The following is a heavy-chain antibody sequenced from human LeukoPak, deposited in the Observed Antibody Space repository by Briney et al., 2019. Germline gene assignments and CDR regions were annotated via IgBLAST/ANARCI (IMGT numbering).Heavy chain of an antibody. Sequence: VASVKVSCRTSGYDFSTYGITWVRQAPGQGLEWMGWINPNSGDTNYAQKFQGWVTMTRDTSISTAYMELSRLKADDTAVYYCARGGGWGDTDTFVFWGQGTMLTVSS. CDR2: INPNSGDT. CDR1: GYDFSTYG. D-gene: IGHD5-18*01. CDR3: ARGGGWGDTDTFVF. V-gene: IGHV1-2*04. J-gene: IGHJ3*01.